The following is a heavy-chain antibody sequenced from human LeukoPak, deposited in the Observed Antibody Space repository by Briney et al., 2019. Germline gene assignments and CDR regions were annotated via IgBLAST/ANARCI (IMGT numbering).Heavy chain of an antibody. V-gene: IGHV1-69*13. CDR3: ATVDTAMVPFYY. CDR2: IIPIFGTA. J-gene: IGHJ4*02. Sequence: SVKVSCKASGGTFSSYAISWVRQAPGQGLEWMGGIIPIFGTANYAQKFQGRGTITADESTSTAYTELSSLSSEETAVYYCATVDTAMVPFYYWGQGTLVTVSS. CDR1: GGTFSSYA. D-gene: IGHD5-18*01.